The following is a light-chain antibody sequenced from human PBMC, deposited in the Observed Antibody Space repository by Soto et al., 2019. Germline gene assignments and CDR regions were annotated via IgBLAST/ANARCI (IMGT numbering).Light chain of an antibody. J-gene: IGLJ3*02. CDR1: SSDIGAYNY. CDR3: NSYTGTSAWV. CDR2: GVS. Sequence: QSVLTQPASVSVSPGQSITISCTGTSSDIGAYNYVSWYQQHPGKAPKLMIYGVSNRPSGVSNRFSGSKSDNTASLTISGLQAEDEGDYYCNSYTGTSAWVFGGGTKLTVL. V-gene: IGLV2-14*01.